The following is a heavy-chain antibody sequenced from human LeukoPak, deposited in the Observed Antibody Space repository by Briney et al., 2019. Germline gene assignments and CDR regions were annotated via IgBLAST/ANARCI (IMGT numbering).Heavy chain of an antibody. J-gene: IGHJ4*02. CDR3: ARGRTRGVINY. D-gene: IGHD3-10*01. Sequence: GGSLRLSCAASGFTFSSYAMHWVRQAPGKGLEYVSAISSNGGSTYYANSVKGRFTISRDNSKNTLYLQMGSLRAEDTAVYYCARGRTRGVINYWGQGTLVTVSS. CDR2: ISSNGGST. V-gene: IGHV3-64*01. CDR1: GFTFSSYA.